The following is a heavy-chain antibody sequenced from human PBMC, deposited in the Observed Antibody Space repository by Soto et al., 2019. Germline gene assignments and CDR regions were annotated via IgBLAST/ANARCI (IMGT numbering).Heavy chain of an antibody. CDR1: GDSISSYY. J-gene: IGHJ4*02. CDR3: ALRSMAVVPEY. Sequence: QVQLQESGPGLVKPSETLSLTCAVSGDSISSYYCMWIRQPPGKGLESIGYLYYGRSANYNPSLKIRVALSVDTSTDQCSLTLSSMTAADPAVYYCALRSMAVVPEYWGQGTLVTVSS. CDR2: LYYGRSA. D-gene: IGHD3-22*01. V-gene: IGHV4-59*01.